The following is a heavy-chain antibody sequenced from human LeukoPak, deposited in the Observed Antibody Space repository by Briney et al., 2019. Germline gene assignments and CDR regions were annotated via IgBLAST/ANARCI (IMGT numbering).Heavy chain of an antibody. D-gene: IGHD2-2*02. V-gene: IGHV3-21*01. J-gene: IGHJ5*02. CDR2: ITSSSSYI. Sequence: GGSLRLSCAASGFTFSSYSMNWVRQAPGKGLEWVSSITSSSSYIYYADSVKGRFTISRDNAKNSLYLQMNSLRAEDTAVYYCAREKYCSSTSCYIGGFDPWGQGTLVTVSS. CDR3: AREKYCSSTSCYIGGFDP. CDR1: GFTFSSYS.